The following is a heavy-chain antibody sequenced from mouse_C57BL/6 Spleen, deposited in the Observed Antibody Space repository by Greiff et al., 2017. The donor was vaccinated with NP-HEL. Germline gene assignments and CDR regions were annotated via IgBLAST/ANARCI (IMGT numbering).Heavy chain of an antibody. J-gene: IGHJ2*01. D-gene: IGHD1-1*01. CDR3: TTISAVVAP. Sequence: VQLQQSGAELVRPGASVKLSCTASGFNFTDYYMHWVKQRPEQGLEWIGWIDPDNGDTEYASKFQGKATITADTSSNTAYLQLSSLTSEDTAVYYCTTISAVVAPWGQGTTLTVSS. CDR1: GFNFTDYY. CDR2: IDPDNGDT. V-gene: IGHV14-4*01.